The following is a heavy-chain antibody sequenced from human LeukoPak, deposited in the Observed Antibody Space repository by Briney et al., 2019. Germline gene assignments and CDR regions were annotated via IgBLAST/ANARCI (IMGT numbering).Heavy chain of an antibody. CDR2: IYSGGST. Sequence: GGSLRLSCAASGFTVSSNYMSWVRQAPGKGLEWVSVIYSGGSTYYADSVKGRFTISRDNSKNTLYLQMNSLRAEDTAVYYCAKVVLVGAIFGPGYWGQGTLVTVSS. J-gene: IGHJ4*02. D-gene: IGHD1-26*01. CDR1: GFTVSSNY. CDR3: AKVVLVGAIFGPGY. V-gene: IGHV3-66*02.